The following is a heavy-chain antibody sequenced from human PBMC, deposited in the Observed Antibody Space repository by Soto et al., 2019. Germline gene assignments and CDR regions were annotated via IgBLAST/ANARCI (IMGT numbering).Heavy chain of an antibody. J-gene: IGHJ5*02. V-gene: IGHV3-30*18. CDR1: GFTMRSYG. CDR3: AKDGHYGDPPDH. CDR2: ISYDGSEK. D-gene: IGHD4-17*01. Sequence: QVRLVESGGGVVQPGRSLTLSCVVSGFTMRSYGMYWVRQAPGKGLEWVAVISYDGSEKNYVDSVKGRFTVSRDESKKTLYLQMNSLRPEDTATYYCAKDGHYGDPPDHWGQGTLVTVSS.